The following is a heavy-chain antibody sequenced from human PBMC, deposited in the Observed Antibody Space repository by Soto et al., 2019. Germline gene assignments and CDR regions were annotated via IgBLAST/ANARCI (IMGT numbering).Heavy chain of an antibody. CDR1: GGSISSTNW. CDR3: ARGVPAAMYFDY. D-gene: IGHD2-2*01. CDR2: IYHSGST. J-gene: IGHJ4*02. Sequence: QVQLQESGPGLVKPSGTLSLTCAVSGGSISSTNWWSWVRQPPGKGLEWIGEIYHSGSTNYNPSLKGRVPIAVDKSKNQCSLKLSSVTAADTAVYYCARGVPAAMYFDYWGQGTLVTVSS. V-gene: IGHV4-4*02.